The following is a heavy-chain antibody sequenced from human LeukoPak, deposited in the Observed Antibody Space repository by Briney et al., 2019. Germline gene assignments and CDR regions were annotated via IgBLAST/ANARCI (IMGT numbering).Heavy chain of an antibody. Sequence: GGSLRLSCAAPEFTFSSYAMTWVRQAPGKGLEWVSSISGSGGDTYYADSVKGRFTISRDNSKNMLHLQMNSLRAEDTAVYYCAKTDSLGWFDPWGQGTLVTVSS. V-gene: IGHV3-23*01. CDR2: ISGSGGDT. CDR3: AKTDSLGWFDP. CDR1: EFTFSSYA. D-gene: IGHD2-15*01. J-gene: IGHJ5*02.